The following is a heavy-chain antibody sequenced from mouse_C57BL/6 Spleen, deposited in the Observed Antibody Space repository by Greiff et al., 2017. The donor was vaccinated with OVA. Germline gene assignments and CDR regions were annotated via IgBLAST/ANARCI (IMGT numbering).Heavy chain of an antibody. V-gene: IGHV1-4*01. Sequence: VKLVESGAELARPGASVKMSCKASGYTFTSYTMHWVKQRPGQGLEWIGYINPSSGYTKYNQKFKDKATLTADKSSSTAYMQLSSLTSEDSAVYYCARRGTRDPFDYWGQGTTLTVSS. J-gene: IGHJ2*01. CDR3: ARRGTRDPFDY. D-gene: IGHD3-3*01. CDR1: GYTFTSYT. CDR2: INPSSGYT.